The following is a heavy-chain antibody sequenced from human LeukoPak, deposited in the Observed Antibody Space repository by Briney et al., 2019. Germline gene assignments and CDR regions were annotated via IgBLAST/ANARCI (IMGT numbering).Heavy chain of an antibody. J-gene: IGHJ4*02. CDR3: TRGQSYCGADCYSD. CDR1: GFIFSSAW. V-gene: IGHV3-66*01. D-gene: IGHD2-21*02. Sequence: PGGSLRLSCAASGFIFSSAWMTWVRQPPGKGLEWVSVMYTGGGRYYGDSVKGRFTISRDNSKNTVFLQMNSLRVEDTALYYCTRGQSYCGADCYSDWGQGTLVTVSS. CDR2: MYTGGGR.